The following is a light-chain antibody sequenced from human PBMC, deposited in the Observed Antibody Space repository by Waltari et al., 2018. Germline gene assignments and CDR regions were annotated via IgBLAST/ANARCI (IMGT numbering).Light chain of an antibody. CDR2: SND. J-gene: IGLJ1*01. CDR3: SAWDDTLHAFV. CDR1: RSNIRSNS. V-gene: IGLV1-44*01. Sequence: QSVLTQPPSASGTPGQGVTISCSGARSNIRSNSVHWFQPLPGTGPKLLTHSNDERPPGVPDRFSASKSGTSASLTISGLQSEDEADYYCSAWDDTLHAFVFGTGTTVTVL.